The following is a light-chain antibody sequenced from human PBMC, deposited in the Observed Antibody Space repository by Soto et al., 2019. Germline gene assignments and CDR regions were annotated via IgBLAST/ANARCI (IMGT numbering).Light chain of an antibody. Sequence: EIVLTQSPGSLSLSPGERATLSCRASQSVDSRFFAWYQQRPGQAPRLLIYGASRRATGIPDRFTGSGSGTDFTLTISSLQSEDFAVYYCQQYNNWPRTFGQGTKVEIK. CDR3: QQYNNWPRT. CDR1: QSVDSRF. CDR2: GAS. V-gene: IGKV3-20*01. J-gene: IGKJ1*01.